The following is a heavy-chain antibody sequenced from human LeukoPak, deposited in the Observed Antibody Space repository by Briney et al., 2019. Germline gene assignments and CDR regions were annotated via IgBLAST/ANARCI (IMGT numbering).Heavy chain of an antibody. D-gene: IGHD1-14*01. J-gene: IGHJ4*02. CDR1: GDSISSSSYY. CDR3: ARDITGSFDY. V-gene: IGHV4-39*07. CDR2: IYYSGST. Sequence: SETVSLPCTVSGDSISSSSYYWGWIRQPPGKGLEWIGSIYYSGSTYYNPSLKSRVTISVDTSKNQFSLKLSSVTAADTAVYYCARDITGSFDYWGQGNLVTVSS.